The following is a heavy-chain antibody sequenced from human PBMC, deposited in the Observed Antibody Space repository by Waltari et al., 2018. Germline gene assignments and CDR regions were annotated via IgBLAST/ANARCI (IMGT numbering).Heavy chain of an antibody. V-gene: IGHV1-8*02. CDR1: GYTFTSYD. D-gene: IGHD1-26*01. Sequence: QVQLVQSGAEVKKPGASVKVSCKASGYTFTSYDINWVRQATGQGLEWMGWMNPMGGSTSYAQKFQGRVTMTRDTSTSTVYMELSSLRSEDTAVYYCASGVMELRPNAFDIWGQGTMVTVSS. J-gene: IGHJ3*02. CDR2: MNPMGGST. CDR3: ASGVMELRPNAFDI.